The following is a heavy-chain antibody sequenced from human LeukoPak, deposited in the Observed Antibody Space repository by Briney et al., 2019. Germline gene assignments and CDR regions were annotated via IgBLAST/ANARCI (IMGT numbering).Heavy chain of an antibody. CDR2: IYPGDSDT. V-gene: IGHV5-51*01. Sequence: GESLKISCKGSGYSFTSYWIGWVRQMPGKGLEWMGIIYPGDSDTRYSLSFQGQVTISADKSISTAYLQWSSLKASDTAVYYCARARGMATYYFDYWGQGTLVTVSS. J-gene: IGHJ4*02. CDR1: GYSFTSYW. CDR3: ARARGMATYYFDY. D-gene: IGHD5-24*01.